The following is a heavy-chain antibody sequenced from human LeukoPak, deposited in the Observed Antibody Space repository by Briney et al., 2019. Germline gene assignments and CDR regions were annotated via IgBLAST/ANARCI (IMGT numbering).Heavy chain of an antibody. CDR2: IHHSGGT. V-gene: IGHV4-4*02. J-gene: IGHJ4*02. CDR3: ARTLDCSGGSCYSDFDY. Sequence: PSETLSLTCTVSGASVSRNWWSWVRQPPGKGLEWIGEIHHSGGTNYNPSLKSRVTRSLDNSNNHFSLKLNSVTAADTAVYYCARTLDCSGGSCYSDFDYWGQGTLVTVSS. CDR1: GASVSRNW. D-gene: IGHD2-15*01.